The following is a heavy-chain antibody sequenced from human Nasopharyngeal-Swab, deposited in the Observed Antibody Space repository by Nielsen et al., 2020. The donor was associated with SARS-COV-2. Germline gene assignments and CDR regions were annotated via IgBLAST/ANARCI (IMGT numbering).Heavy chain of an antibody. CDR3: AKDLRGPYFF. V-gene: IGHV3-23*01. J-gene: IGHJ4*02. CDR2: IVGSDDNSGSGGST. Sequence: GESLKISCAASGFTFSSYGMSWVRQAPGKGLEWVAAIVGSDDNSGSGGSTYYADSVKGRFTISRDNSKNTLSLQMNSLRAEDTAVYYCAKDLRGPYFFWGQGTLVTVSS. CDR1: GFTFSSYG. D-gene: IGHD2/OR15-2a*01.